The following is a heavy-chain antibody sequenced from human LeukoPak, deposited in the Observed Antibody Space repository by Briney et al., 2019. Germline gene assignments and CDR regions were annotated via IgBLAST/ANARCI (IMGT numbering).Heavy chain of an antibody. V-gene: IGHV1-3*01. D-gene: IGHD2-2*02. J-gene: IGHJ4*02. CDR3: VRDGCSSTSCYSVNDY. CDR2: INAGNGNT. Sequence: ASVKVSCKASGYTFTSYAMHWVRQAPGQRLEWMGRINAGNGNTKYSQKFQGRVTITRDTSASTAYMELSSLRSEDTAVYYCVRDGCSSTSCYSVNDYWGQGTLVTVSS. CDR1: GYTFTSYA.